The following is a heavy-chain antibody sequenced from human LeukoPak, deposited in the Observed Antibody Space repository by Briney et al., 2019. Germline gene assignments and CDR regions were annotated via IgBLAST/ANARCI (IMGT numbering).Heavy chain of an antibody. V-gene: IGHV4-4*07. CDR3: ARAVVLAYYYDSSGYLYNWFDP. D-gene: IGHD3-22*01. CDR1: GGSISSYY. Sequence: SETLSLTCTVSGGSISSYYWSWIRQPAGKGLEWIGRIYTSGSTNYNPSLKSRVTMSVDTSKNQLSLKLSSVTAADTAVYYCARAVVLAYYYDSSGYLYNWFDPWGQGTLVTVSS. J-gene: IGHJ5*02. CDR2: IYTSGST.